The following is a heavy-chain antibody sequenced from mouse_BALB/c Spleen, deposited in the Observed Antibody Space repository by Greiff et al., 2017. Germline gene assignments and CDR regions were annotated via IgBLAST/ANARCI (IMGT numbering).Heavy chain of an antibody. Sequence: DLVKPGASVKLSCKASGYTFTSYWINWIKQRPGQGLEWIGRIAPGSGSTYYNEMFKGKATLTADKSSSTAYMELSSLTSEDSAVYYCTRGGAAYYRYDGYWYFDVWGAGTTVTVSS. CDR2: IAPGSGST. J-gene: IGHJ1*01. V-gene: IGHV1S41*01. CDR1: GYTFTSYW. CDR3: TRGGAAYYRYDGYWYFDV. D-gene: IGHD2-14*01.